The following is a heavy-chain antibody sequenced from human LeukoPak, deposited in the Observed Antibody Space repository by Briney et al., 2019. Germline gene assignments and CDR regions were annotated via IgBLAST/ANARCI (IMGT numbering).Heavy chain of an antibody. CDR1: GYSISSGYY. D-gene: IGHD3-10*01. CDR3: ARDIRYGSGSSHIDY. Sequence: SETLSLTCAVSGYSISSGYYWGWIRQPPGKGLEWIVTIYHSGSTYYNPSLKSRVAISVDTSKNQFSLKLSSVTAADTAVYYCARDIRYGSGSSHIDYWGQGTLVTVSS. CDR2: IYHSGST. J-gene: IGHJ4*02. V-gene: IGHV4-38-2*02.